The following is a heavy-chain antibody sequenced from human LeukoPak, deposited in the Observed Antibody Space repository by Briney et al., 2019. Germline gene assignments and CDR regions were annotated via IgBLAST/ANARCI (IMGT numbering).Heavy chain of an antibody. J-gene: IGHJ4*02. CDR3: ARLDSYYYGSGSYLGPLGY. V-gene: IGHV4-30-2*02. D-gene: IGHD3-10*01. CDR2: IYNSGST. Sequence: SETLSLTCAVSGGSITSGYSWTWIRQPQGKRLEYIGYIYNSGSTYYNPSLKSRVTISVDTSKNQFSLKLSSVTAADTAVYYCARLDSYYYGSGSYLGPLGYWGQGTLVTVSS. CDR1: GGSITSGYS.